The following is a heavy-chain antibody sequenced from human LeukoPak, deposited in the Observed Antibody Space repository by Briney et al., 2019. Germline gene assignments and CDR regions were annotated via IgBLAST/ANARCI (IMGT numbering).Heavy chain of an antibody. V-gene: IGHV4-31*03. CDR3: ASFYGSGYWSWDYFDY. Sequence: SETLSLTCTVSGGSISNGDHYWSWIRQHPGKGLEWIGHIYYSGSTYYNPSLKSRGIISVETSKNQFSLKLSSVTAADTAVYYCASFYGSGYWSWDYFDYWGQGTLVTVSS. D-gene: IGHD3-22*01. CDR1: GGSISNGDHY. J-gene: IGHJ4*02. CDR2: IYYSGST.